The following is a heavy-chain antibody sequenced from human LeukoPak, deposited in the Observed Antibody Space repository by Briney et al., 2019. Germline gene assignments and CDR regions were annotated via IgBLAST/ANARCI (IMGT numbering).Heavy chain of an antibody. CDR3: AKVPFDWISSTNYYYYMDV. V-gene: IGHV3-30*02. CDR1: GFTFSNYA. J-gene: IGHJ6*03. D-gene: IGHD3-9*01. Sequence: GGSLRLSCAASGFTFSNYAMHWVRQAPGKGLEWVAFIRYDGSNKYYGDSVEGRFTISRDNSKNTLYLQMNSLRAEDTAVYYCAKVPFDWISSTNYYYYMDVWGKGTTVTVSS. CDR2: IRYDGSNK.